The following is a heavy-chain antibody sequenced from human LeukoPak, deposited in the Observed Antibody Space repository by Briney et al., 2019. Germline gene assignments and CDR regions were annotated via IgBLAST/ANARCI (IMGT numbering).Heavy chain of an antibody. CDR1: GGSISSSSYY. CDR2: IYYSGST. J-gene: IGHJ4*02. CDR3: ARRANYYDSSGPFDY. D-gene: IGHD3-22*01. V-gene: IGHV4-39*07. Sequence: PSETLSLTCTVSGGSISSSSYYWGWIRQPPGKGLEWIGSIYYSGSTYYNPSLKSRVTISVDTSKNQFSLKLSSVTAADTAVYYCARRANYYDSSGPFDYWGQGTLVTVSS.